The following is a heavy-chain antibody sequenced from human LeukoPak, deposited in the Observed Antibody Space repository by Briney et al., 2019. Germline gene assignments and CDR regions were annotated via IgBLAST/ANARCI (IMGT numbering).Heavy chain of an antibody. CDR3: ARGRYYDYDY. D-gene: IGHD3-10*01. V-gene: IGHV4-34*01. CDR2: INHSGST. Sequence: PSETLSLTCAVYGGSFSGYYWSWIRQPPGKGLEWIGEINHSGSTNYNPSLKSRVTISVDTSKNQFSLKLSSVTAADTAVYYCARGRYYDYDYWGQGTLVTVSS. J-gene: IGHJ4*02. CDR1: GGSFSGYY.